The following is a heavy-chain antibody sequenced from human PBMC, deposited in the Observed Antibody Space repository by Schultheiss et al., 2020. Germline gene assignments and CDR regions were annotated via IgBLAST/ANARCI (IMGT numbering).Heavy chain of an antibody. CDR3: ATGGDWNY. CDR2: INPNSGGT. D-gene: IGHD2-21*02. CDR1: GYTFTSYD. J-gene: IGHJ4*02. V-gene: IGHV1-2*02. Sequence: ASVKVSCKASGYTFTSYDINWVRQATGQGLEWMGWINPNSGGTNYAQKFQGRVTMTRDTSISTAYMELSRLRSDDTAVYYCATGGDWNYWGQGTLVTVSS.